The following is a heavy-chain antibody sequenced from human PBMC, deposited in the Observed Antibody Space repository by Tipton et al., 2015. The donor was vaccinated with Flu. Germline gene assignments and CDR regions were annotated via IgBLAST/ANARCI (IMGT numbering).Heavy chain of an antibody. Sequence: TLSLTCTVSGASISSYYWSWIRQPPGKGREWIGYIYYSGITNYNPSLKSRVTISVDTSKNQFSLRLSSVTAADTAVYYCARVGGDYRDTSGFIPWFDLWGQGTLVTVSS. CDR1: GASISSYY. J-gene: IGHJ5*02. CDR2: IYYSGIT. V-gene: IGHV4-59*01. D-gene: IGHD3-22*01. CDR3: ARVGGDYRDTSGFIPWFDL.